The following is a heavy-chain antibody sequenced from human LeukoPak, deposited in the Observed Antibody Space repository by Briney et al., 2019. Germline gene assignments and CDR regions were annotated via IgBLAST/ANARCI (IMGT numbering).Heavy chain of an antibody. D-gene: IGHD6-13*01. Sequence: SETLSLTCTVSGGSISSYYWSWIRQPPGKGLEWIGYIYYSGSTNYNPSLKSRVTISVDTSKNQFSLKLSSVTAADTAVYYCARGDRIAAAGTYDYWGQGTLVTVSS. J-gene: IGHJ4*02. CDR2: IYYSGST. CDR1: GGSISSYY. CDR3: ARGDRIAAAGTYDY. V-gene: IGHV4-59*01.